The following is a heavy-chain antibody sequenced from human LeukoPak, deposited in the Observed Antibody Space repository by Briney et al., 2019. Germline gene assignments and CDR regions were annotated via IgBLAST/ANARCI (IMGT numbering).Heavy chain of an antibody. J-gene: IGHJ1*01. D-gene: IGHD6-19*01. V-gene: IGHV1-2*02. Sequence: ASVKVSCKASGYTFTGYYLHWVRQAPGQGLEWMGWIHPNSGGTNYAQKFQGRVTMTRDTSISTAYMELSSLRSDDTAVYFCAKLASVPGWGQGTLVTVSS. CDR2: IHPNSGGT. CDR3: AKLASVPG. CDR1: GYTFTGYY.